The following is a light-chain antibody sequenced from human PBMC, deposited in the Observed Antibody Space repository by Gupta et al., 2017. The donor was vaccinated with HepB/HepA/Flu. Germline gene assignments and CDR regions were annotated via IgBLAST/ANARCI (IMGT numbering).Light chain of an antibody. CDR1: DNDVGNYDL. Sequence: QSALTQPASVSGSPGQSITISCTGTDNDVGNYDLVSWYQQYPGKAPKLVTYEVNKRPSGVSSRFSGSKSGNTASLTISGLQADDEADYSCCSHAGASTLIFGGGTKLTVL. CDR3: CSHAGASTLI. J-gene: IGLJ2*01. V-gene: IGLV2-23*02. CDR2: EVN.